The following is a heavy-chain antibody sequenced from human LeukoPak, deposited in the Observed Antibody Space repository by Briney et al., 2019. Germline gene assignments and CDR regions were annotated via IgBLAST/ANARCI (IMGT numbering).Heavy chain of an antibody. Sequence: GGSLRLSCETAGFTFSSYVMHWVRRTPGKGLVWVSRISHDGFISYADSVKGRLTISRDNAKNTLILQMNSLRAEDTAVYYCARDWVYKIDYWGRGTLVTVSS. J-gene: IGHJ4*02. CDR3: ARDWVYKIDY. V-gene: IGHV3-74*01. D-gene: IGHD5-24*01. CDR1: GFTFSSYV. CDR2: ISHDGFI.